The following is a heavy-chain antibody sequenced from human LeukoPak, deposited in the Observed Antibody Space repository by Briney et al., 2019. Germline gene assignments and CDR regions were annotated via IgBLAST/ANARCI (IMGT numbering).Heavy chain of an antibody. D-gene: IGHD6-19*01. Sequence: PSETLSLTCAISGGSFSDYDWSWIRQPPGKGLEWLGQINHSGSTNYNPSFQSRITLSIDKSKSHFSLNLSSVTAADTAVYYCARPGGGWAYDAFDVWGQGTVVTVSS. CDR2: INHSGST. J-gene: IGHJ3*01. V-gene: IGHV4-34*01. CDR3: ARPGGGWAYDAFDV. CDR1: GGSFSDYD.